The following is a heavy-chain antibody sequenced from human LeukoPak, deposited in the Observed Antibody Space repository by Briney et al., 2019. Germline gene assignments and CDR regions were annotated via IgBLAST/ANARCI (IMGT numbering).Heavy chain of an antibody. V-gene: IGHV4-31*03. D-gene: IGHD3-16*02. CDR2: IYYSGST. Sequence: SQTLSLTCTVSGGSISSGGYYWNWIRQHPGKGLEWIGYIYYSGSTYYNPSLKSRVTISVDTSKNQFSLKLSSVTAADTAVYYCARVRLRLGELSFQVPYYFDYWGQGTLVTVSS. CDR3: ARVRLRLGELSFQVPYYFDY. J-gene: IGHJ4*02. CDR1: GGSISSGGYY.